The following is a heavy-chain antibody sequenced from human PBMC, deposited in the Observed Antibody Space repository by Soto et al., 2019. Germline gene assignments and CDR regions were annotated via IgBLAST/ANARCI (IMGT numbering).Heavy chain of an antibody. D-gene: IGHD3-10*01. J-gene: IGHJ6*03. CDR2: INDSGNI. CDR3: ARGLILWFGELSRRGGYYYYMDV. Sequence: QVQLQQWGAGLLKPSETLSLTCAVYGGSFSGYQWSWIRQTPGKGLEWIGEINDSGNINYNPSLKSRVTILLDSPKKQISRKLSAGTGADSAVYCCARGLILWFGELSRRGGYYYYMDVWGKGTTVTVSS. V-gene: IGHV4-34*01. CDR1: GGSFSGYQ.